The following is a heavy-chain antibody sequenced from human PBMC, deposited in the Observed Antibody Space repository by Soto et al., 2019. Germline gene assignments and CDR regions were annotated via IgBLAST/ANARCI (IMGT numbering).Heavy chain of an antibody. Sequence: QVQLQESGPGLVKPSETLSLTCTVSGGSISSYYWSWIRQPPGKGLEGIGEIYYSGSTNYNPSLQSRVPIPVDTSNNQFSLKLSPVTAAATAVYYCARGEIFRGRAFDIWCEGTMVTVSS. J-gene: IGHJ3*02. V-gene: IGHV4-59*01. D-gene: IGHD2-15*01. CDR1: GGSISSYY. CDR3: ARGEIFRGRAFDI. CDR2: IYYSGST.